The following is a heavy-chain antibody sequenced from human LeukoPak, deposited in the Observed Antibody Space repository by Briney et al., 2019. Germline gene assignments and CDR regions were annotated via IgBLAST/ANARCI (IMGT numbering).Heavy chain of an antibody. Sequence: SQTLSLTCTVSGGSISSGGYYWSWIRQHPGKGLEWIGYIYYSGSTNYNPSLKSRVTISVDTSKNQFSLKLSSVTAADTAVYYCAREGNSGIDYWGQGTLVTVSS. CDR1: GGSISSGGYY. D-gene: IGHD4-4*01. J-gene: IGHJ4*02. CDR2: IYYSGST. CDR3: AREGNSGIDY. V-gene: IGHV4-31*03.